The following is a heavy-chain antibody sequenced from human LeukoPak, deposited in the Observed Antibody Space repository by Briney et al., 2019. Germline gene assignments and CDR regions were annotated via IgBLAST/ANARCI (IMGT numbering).Heavy chain of an antibody. CDR1: GYTFTSYY. J-gene: IGHJ4*02. D-gene: IGHD1-26*01. Sequence: ASVKVSCKASGYTFTSYYMHWVRQAPGQGLEWMGIINPSGGSTSYEQKFQGRVTMTRDTSTSTVYMELSSLRSEDTAVYYCASTHVRNPSTNDKASRQWELNYWGQGTLVTVSS. CDR3: ASTHVRNPSTNDKASRQWELNY. V-gene: IGHV1-46*01. CDR2: INPSGGST.